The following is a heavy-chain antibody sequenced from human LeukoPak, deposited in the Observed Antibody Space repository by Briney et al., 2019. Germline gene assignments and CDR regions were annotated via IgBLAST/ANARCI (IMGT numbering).Heavy chain of an antibody. V-gene: IGHV3-21*01. CDR1: GFTFSSYC. J-gene: IGHJ4*02. CDR2: ISSSSSYI. CDR3: ARESGSASFDY. Sequence: GGSLRLSCAASGFTFSSYCINWVRQAPGKGLEWVSSISSSSSYIYYADSVKGRFTISRDNAKNSLYLQMNSLRAEDTAVYYCARESGSASFDYWGQGTLVTVSS. D-gene: IGHD6-19*01.